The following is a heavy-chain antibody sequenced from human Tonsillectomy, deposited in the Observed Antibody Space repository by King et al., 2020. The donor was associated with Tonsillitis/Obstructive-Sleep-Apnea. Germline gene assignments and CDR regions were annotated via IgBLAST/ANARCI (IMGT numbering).Heavy chain of an antibody. Sequence: QLQESGPGLVKPSETLSLTCSVSGGSVSSSSYYWGWIRQPPGKGREWIGSIYYNGDTYYNPSLKSRFTISVDTSKNQFSLKLSSVTAADTAVYYCVRQSQNEMIYYYYMDVWGKGTTVTVSS. CDR3: VRQSQNEMIYYYYMDV. D-gene: IGHD3-16*01. V-gene: IGHV4-39*01. J-gene: IGHJ6*03. CDR1: GGSVSSSSYY. CDR2: IYYNGDT.